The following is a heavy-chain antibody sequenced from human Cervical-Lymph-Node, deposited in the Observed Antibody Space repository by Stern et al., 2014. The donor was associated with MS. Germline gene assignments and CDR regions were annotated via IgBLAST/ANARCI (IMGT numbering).Heavy chain of an antibody. V-gene: IGHV4-30-2*01. D-gene: IGHD2-15*01. CDR2: IYFTGTT. J-gene: IGHJ4*01. CDR3: ARGHCSGGTCYFDS. Sequence: VQLEESDSRLVKPSQTLSLTCAVSGGSVGSGGYSWNWIRQPAGKGLEWIGNIYFTGTTYNNPSFQSRVPISVDRSKSQFYLNLSSLTAADTAVYYCARGHCSGGTCYFDSWGQGTLVTVSS. CDR1: GGSVGSGGYS.